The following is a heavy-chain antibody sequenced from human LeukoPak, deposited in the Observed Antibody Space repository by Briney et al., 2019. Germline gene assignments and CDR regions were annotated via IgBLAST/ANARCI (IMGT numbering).Heavy chain of an antibody. CDR1: GYTFTGYY. CDR3: ATLDRSPCSGGSCYSSHDAFDI. Sequence: RASVKVSCKASGYTFTGYYMHWVRQAPGKGLEWMGGFDPEDGETIYAQKFQGRVTMTEDTSTDTAYMELSSLRSEDTAVYYCATLDRSPCSGGSCYSSHDAFDIWGQGTMVTVSS. D-gene: IGHD2-15*01. V-gene: IGHV1-24*01. J-gene: IGHJ3*02. CDR2: FDPEDGET.